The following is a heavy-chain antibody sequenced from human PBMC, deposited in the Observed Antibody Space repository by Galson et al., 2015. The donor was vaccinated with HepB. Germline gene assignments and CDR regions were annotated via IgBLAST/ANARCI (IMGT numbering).Heavy chain of an antibody. CDR2: ISYDGSNK. J-gene: IGHJ6*02. Sequence: SLRLSCAASGFTFSSYGMHWVRQAPGKGLEWVAVISYDGSNKYYADSVKGRFTISRDNSKNTLYLQMSSLRAEDTAVYYCARSGWVYYVFYGMDVWGQGTTVTVSS. CDR3: ARSGWVYYVFYGMDV. CDR1: GFTFSSYG. D-gene: IGHD3-10*02. V-gene: IGHV3-30*03.